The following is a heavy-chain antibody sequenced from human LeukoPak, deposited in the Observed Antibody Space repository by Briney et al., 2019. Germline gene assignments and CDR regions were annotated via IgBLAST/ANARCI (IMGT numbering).Heavy chain of an antibody. V-gene: IGHV3-21*01. D-gene: IGHD5-18*01. CDR2: ISSSSSYI. Sequence: KSGGSLRLSCAASGFTFSSYSMNWVRQAPGKGLEWVSSISSSSSYIYYADSVKGRFTISRDNAKNSLYLQMNSLRAEDTAVYYCARGVQLWFFYWGQGTLVTVSS. CDR3: ARGVQLWFFY. CDR1: GFTFSSYS. J-gene: IGHJ4*02.